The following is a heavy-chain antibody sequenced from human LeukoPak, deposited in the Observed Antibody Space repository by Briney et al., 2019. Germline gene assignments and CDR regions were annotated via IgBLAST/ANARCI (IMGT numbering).Heavy chain of an antibody. CDR2: VNLQGST. CDR3: AREGGPYRPLDY. V-gene: IGHV4-4*02. Sequence: SGTLSLTCGVSGGSISNTNWWTWFRQPPGKGLEWIGEVNLQGSTNYNPSLKRRVAISVDESENHISLKLTSVTAADTAVYYCAREGGPYRPLDYSGQGTLVTVAS. CDR1: GGSISNTNW. J-gene: IGHJ4*02.